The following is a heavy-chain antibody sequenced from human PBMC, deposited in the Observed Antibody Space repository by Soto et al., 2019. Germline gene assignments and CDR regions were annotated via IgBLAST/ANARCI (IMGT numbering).Heavy chain of an antibody. D-gene: IGHD3-10*01. V-gene: IGHV4-30-4*01. CDR2: IYYSGST. CDR1: GGSISSGDYY. CDR3: ARGDGSGSYYMYYYYGMDV. J-gene: IGHJ6*02. Sequence: LSLTCTVSGGSISSGDYYWSWIRQPPGKGLEWIGYIYYSGSTYYSPSLKSRVTISVDTSKNQFSLKLSSVTAADTAVYYCARGDGSGSYYMYYYYGMDVWGQGTTVTVSS.